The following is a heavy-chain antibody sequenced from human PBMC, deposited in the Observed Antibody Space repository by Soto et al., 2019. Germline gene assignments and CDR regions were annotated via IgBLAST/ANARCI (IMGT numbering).Heavy chain of an antibody. D-gene: IGHD1-7*01. V-gene: IGHV3-30-3*01. CDR3: ARGGNFHHSYYYYGMDV. CDR2: ISYDGSNK. CDR1: GFTFSSYA. J-gene: IGHJ6*02. Sequence: QVQLVESGGGVVQPGRSLRLSCAASGFTFSSYAMHWVRQAPGKGLEWVAVISYDGSNKYYADSVKGRFTISRDNSKNTLYLQMNSLRAEDTAVYYWARGGNFHHSYYYYGMDVWGQGTTVTVSS.